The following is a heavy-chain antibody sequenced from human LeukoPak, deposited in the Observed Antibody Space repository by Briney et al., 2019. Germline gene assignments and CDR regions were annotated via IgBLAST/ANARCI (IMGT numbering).Heavy chain of an antibody. CDR1: GYTLTELS. J-gene: IGHJ3*02. CDR2: FDPEDGET. V-gene: IGHV1-24*01. D-gene: IGHD3-3*01. CDR3: ATRRRTIFEYAFDI. Sequence: GASVKVSCKVSGYTLTELSLHWVRQAPGKGLEWMGGFDPEDGETIYAQKFQGRVTMAEDTSTDTAYMELSSLRSEDTAVYYCATRRRTIFEYAFDICGQVTMVTVSS.